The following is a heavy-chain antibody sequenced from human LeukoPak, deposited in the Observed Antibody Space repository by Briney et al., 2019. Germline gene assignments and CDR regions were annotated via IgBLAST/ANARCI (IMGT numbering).Heavy chain of an antibody. CDR3: AIQGKNYDYVWGSYRIDY. CDR2: IYTSGST. D-gene: IGHD3-16*02. Sequence: SETLSLTCTVSGGSISSGSYYWSWIRQPAGKGLEWIGRIYTSGSTNYNPSLKSRVTISVDTSKNQFSLKLSSVTAADTAVYYCAIQGKNYDYVWGSYRIDYWGQGTLVTVSS. V-gene: IGHV4-61*02. CDR1: GGSISSGSYY. J-gene: IGHJ4*02.